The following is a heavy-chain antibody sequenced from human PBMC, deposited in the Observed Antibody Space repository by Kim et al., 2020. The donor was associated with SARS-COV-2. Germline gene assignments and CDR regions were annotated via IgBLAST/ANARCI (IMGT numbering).Heavy chain of an antibody. D-gene: IGHD5-18*01. J-gene: IGHJ3*02. CDR1: GASVSRSNW. CDR3: VRVGYSWGLDVFEI. V-gene: IGHV4-4*02. CDR2: IYHSGSA. Sequence: SETLSLTCAVSGASVSRSNWWSWVRQPPGKGLGWVGEIYHSGSANYSPSLKSRVTMSVDKSRNQFSGNLTSVTAADTAVYYCVRVGYSWGLDVFEIWGQGTMVTVSS.